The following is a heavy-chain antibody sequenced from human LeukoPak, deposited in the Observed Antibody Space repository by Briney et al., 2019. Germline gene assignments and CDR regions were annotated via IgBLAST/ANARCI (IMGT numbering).Heavy chain of an antibody. D-gene: IGHD3-10*01. Sequence: SETLSLTCTVSGGSISSYYWSWLRQPPGKGLEWIGYIYYRGGTNYNPSLKSRVTISVDTSKNQFSLRLTSVTAADTAMYYCASRTYYGSGPDYWGQGTLVTVSS. CDR1: GGSISSYY. V-gene: IGHV4-59*01. CDR3: ASRTYYGSGPDY. CDR2: IYYRGGT. J-gene: IGHJ4*02.